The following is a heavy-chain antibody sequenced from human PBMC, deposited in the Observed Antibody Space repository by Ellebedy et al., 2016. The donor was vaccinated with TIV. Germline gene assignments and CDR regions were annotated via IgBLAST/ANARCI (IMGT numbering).Heavy chain of an antibody. CDR3: ARDSSGWSRDY. CDR2: IKRDSSGI. V-gene: IGHV3-21*06. CDR1: GFTFSDYS. D-gene: IGHD2-15*01. J-gene: IGHJ4*02. Sequence: GGSLRLXXAASGFTFSDYSMSWVRQAPGKGLEWVSTIKRDSSGIYYVDSVKGRFTISRDNAANSLYLQMTGLSAEDTAVYYCARDSSGWSRDYWGQGTLVTVSS.